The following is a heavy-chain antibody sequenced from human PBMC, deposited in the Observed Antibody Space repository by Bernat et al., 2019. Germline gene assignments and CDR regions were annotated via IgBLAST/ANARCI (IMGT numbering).Heavy chain of an antibody. V-gene: IGHV3-11*05. CDR2: ISSSSSYK. Sequence: QVQLVESGGGLVKPGGSLRLSCAASGFTFSDYYLSWIRQAPGKGLDWVSYISSSSSYKNYADYVKDRFTISRDNAKNSLYLQMNSLRAEDTAVYYCARGTSTSAPYMDVWGKGTTVTVSS. J-gene: IGHJ6*03. CDR3: ARGTSTSAPYMDV. CDR1: GFTFSDYY.